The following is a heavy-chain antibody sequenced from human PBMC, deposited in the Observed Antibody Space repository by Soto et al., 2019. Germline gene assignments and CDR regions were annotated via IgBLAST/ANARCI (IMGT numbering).Heavy chain of an antibody. CDR1: GYSFTSYW. Sequence: PGASLKISCKGSGYSFTSYWIGWVRQMPGKGLEWMGIIYPGDSDTRYSPSFQGQVTISADKSISTAYLQWSSLKASDTAMYYCARLTVIRDGCNSNYYYGMDVWGQGTTVTVSS. CDR2: IYPGDSDT. CDR3: ARLTVIRDGCNSNYYYGMDV. V-gene: IGHV5-51*01. D-gene: IGHD6-19*01. J-gene: IGHJ6*02.